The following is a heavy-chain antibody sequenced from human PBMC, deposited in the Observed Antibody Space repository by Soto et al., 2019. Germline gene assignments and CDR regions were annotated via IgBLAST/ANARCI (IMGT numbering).Heavy chain of an antibody. J-gene: IGHJ6*02. D-gene: IGHD3-3*01. Sequence: SETLSLTCFVSGGSISSNNYYWGWIRQPPGKGLEWIGEMNHSGRTNYNPSLKSRVTISVDTSKNQFSLKLSSVTAADTAVYYCARGRYDFWSGYYHPPGYYYYGMDVWGQGTTVTVSS. CDR2: MNHSGRT. CDR1: GGSISSNNYY. V-gene: IGHV4-61*05. CDR3: ARGRYDFWSGYYHPPGYYYYGMDV.